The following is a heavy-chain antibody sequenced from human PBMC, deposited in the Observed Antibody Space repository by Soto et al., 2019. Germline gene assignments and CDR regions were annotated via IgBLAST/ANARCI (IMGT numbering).Heavy chain of an antibody. CDR2: ISGSSSTI. CDR3: ARGSGSYPVYFDY. J-gene: IGHJ4*02. Sequence: GGSLSLSCVASGFIFQNYRMSWVRQAPGKGLEWVSRISGSSSTIYYADSVKGRFTISRDNAKNSVFLQMNSLRAEDTALYHCARGSGSYPVYFDYWGQGTLVTVSS. CDR1: GFIFQNYR. D-gene: IGHD3-10*01. V-gene: IGHV3-48*01.